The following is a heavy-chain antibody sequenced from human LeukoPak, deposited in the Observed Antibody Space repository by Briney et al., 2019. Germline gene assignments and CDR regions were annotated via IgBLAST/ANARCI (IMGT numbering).Heavy chain of an antibody. V-gene: IGHV4-59*12. D-gene: IGHD3-22*01. CDR1: GGSISSYY. CDR2: IYYSGST. J-gene: IGHJ4*02. CDR3: AREGWLLPFDY. Sequence: SETLSLTCTVSGGSISSYYWSWLRQPPGKGLEWIGYIYYSGSTNYNPSLKSRVTISVDTSKNQFSLKLSSVTAADTAVYYCAREGWLLPFDYWGQGTLVTVSS.